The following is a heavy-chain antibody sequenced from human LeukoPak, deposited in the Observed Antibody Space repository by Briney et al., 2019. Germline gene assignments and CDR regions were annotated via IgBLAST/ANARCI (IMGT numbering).Heavy chain of an antibody. J-gene: IGHJ5*02. Sequence: PSETLSLTCAVYGGSFSGYYWSWIRQPPGKGLEWIGEINHSRSTNYNPSLKSRVTISVDTSKNQFSLKLSSVTAADTAVYYCARDKRLLVRWGFDPWGQGTLVTVSS. V-gene: IGHV4-34*01. CDR3: ARDKRLLVRWGFDP. D-gene: IGHD3-10*01. CDR2: INHSRST. CDR1: GGSFSGYY.